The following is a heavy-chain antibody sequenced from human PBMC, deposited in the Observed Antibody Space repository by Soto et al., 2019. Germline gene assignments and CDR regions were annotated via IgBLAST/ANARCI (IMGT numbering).Heavy chain of an antibody. Sequence: ASVKVSCKASGGTFSSYAISWVRQAPGQGLEWMGGIIPIFGTANYAQKFQGRVTITADESTSTAYMELGSLRSEDTAVYYCARVRLIAVAEAFDIWGQGTMVTVSS. J-gene: IGHJ3*02. CDR1: GGTFSSYA. CDR2: IIPIFGTA. CDR3: ARVRLIAVAEAFDI. V-gene: IGHV1-69*13. D-gene: IGHD6-19*01.